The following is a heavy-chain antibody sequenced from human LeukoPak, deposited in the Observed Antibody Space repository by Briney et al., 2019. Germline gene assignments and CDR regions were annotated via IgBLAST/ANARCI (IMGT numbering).Heavy chain of an antibody. V-gene: IGHV4-59*01. J-gene: IGHJ6*02. D-gene: IGHD3-3*01. CDR3: ARGPGSNFWSGYRRPYYYYYGMDV. CDR1: GGSISSYY. Sequence: SETLSLTCTVSGGSISSYYWSWIRQPPGKGLEWIGYIYYSGSTNYNPSLKSRVTISVDTSKNQFSLKLSSVTAADTAVYYCARGPGSNFWSGYRRPYYYYYGMDVWGQGTTVTVSS. CDR2: IYYSGST.